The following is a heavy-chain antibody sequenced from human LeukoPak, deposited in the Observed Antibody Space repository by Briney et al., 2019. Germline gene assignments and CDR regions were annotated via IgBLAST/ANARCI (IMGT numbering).Heavy chain of an antibody. CDR3: AKWVYGEYYFDY. D-gene: IGHD2/OR15-2a*01. V-gene: IGHV3-21*04. CDR1: GFTFSRYS. CDR2: ISSSSSYI. Sequence: GGSLRLSCAASGFTFSRYSMDWVRQAPGKGLEWVSSISSSSSYIYYTDSVKGRFTISRDNAKNSLYLQMNSLRAEDTAVYYCAKWVYGEYYFDYWGQGTLVTVSS. J-gene: IGHJ4*02.